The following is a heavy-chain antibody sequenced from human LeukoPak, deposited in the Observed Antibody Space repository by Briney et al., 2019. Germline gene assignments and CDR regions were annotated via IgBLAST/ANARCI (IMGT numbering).Heavy chain of an antibody. Sequence: NAGGSLRLSCAASGFTFSDNYMSWIRQAPGKGLEWVSYISSSGNTTYNADSVKGRFSITRDNAKNSLYLQMNSLRAEDTAVYYCARDGGSAWFLDYWGQGTLVTVSS. CDR3: ARDGGSAWFLDY. CDR1: GFTFSDNY. V-gene: IGHV3-11*04. D-gene: IGHD6-19*01. CDR2: ISSSGNTT. J-gene: IGHJ4*02.